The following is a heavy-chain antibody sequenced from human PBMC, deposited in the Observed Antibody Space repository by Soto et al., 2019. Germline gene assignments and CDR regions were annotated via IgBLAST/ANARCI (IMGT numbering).Heavy chain of an antibody. CDR2: ISYDGSNK. Sequence: GGSLRLSCAASGFTFSSYAMHWVRQAPGKGLEWVAVISYDGSNKYYADSVKGRFTISRDNSTNTLYLQMNSLRAEDTAVYYCASAYCGGDCSQDYFDYWGQGTLVTVSS. CDR1: GFTFSSYA. V-gene: IGHV3-30-3*01. J-gene: IGHJ4*02. CDR3: ASAYCGGDCSQDYFDY. D-gene: IGHD2-21*02.